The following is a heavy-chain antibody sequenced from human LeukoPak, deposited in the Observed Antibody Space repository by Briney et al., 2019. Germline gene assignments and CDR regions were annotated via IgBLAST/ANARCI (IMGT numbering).Heavy chain of an antibody. V-gene: IGHV1-2*02. Sequence: ASVKVSCKVSGYSLTGYYMHWARQAPGQGLEWMGCINPNSGGTDYAQKFQGRVTMTRDTSISTAYMELSRLTSDDTAVYYCAGVSGDDPYYFDYWGQGTLVAVSS. D-gene: IGHD5-12*01. CDR2: INPNSGGT. CDR3: AGVSGDDPYYFDY. J-gene: IGHJ4*02. CDR1: GYSLTGYY.